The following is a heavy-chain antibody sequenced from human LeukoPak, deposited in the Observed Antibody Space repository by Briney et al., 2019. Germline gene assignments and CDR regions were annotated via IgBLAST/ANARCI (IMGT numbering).Heavy chain of an antibody. CDR2: TYYRSKWYS. Sequence: SQTLSLTCAISGDSVPSNSAVWNWIRQSPSRGLEWLGRTYYRSKWYSDYAVSVKSRITIKPDTSKNQFSLQLNSATPEDTAVYYCARLGLGGAFDIWGQGTMVTVSS. D-gene: IGHD2-15*01. V-gene: IGHV6-1*01. CDR3: ARLGLGGAFDI. CDR1: GDSVPSNSAV. J-gene: IGHJ3*02.